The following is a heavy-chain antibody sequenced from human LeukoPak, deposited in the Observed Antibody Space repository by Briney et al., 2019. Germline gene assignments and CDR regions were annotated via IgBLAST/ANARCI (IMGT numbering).Heavy chain of an antibody. V-gene: IGHV3-30*04. CDR1: GFTFSSYA. J-gene: IGHJ4*02. D-gene: IGHD2-21*02. CDR2: ISYDGSNK. CDR3: ARDLYCGGDCYIRFDY. Sequence: PGGSLRLSCAASGFTFSSYAMHWVRQAPGKGLEWVAVISYDGSNKYYADSVKGRFTISRDNSKNTLYLQMNSLRAEDTAVYYCARDLYCGGDCYIRFDYWGQGTLVTVSS.